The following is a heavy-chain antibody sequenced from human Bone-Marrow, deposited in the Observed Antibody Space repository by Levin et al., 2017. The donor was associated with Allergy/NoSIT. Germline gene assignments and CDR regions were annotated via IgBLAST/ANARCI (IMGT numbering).Heavy chain of an antibody. D-gene: IGHD4-11*01. CDR1: GGSISSSY. CDR3: ANYSSSGFDY. Sequence: PSETLFLTCSVSGGSISSSYWSWIRQPPGKGLQWIGYIYDSRSTEYNPSLKSRVTISVDTSKKQFSLNLTSVTAADTAVYYCANYSSSGFDYWGQGALVIVSS. J-gene: IGHJ4*02. V-gene: IGHV4-59*01. CDR2: IYDSRST.